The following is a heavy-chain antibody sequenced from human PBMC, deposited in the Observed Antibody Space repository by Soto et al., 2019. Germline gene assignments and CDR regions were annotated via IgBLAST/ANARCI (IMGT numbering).Heavy chain of an antibody. CDR1: GYNFISHY. V-gene: IGHV1-46*01. CDR3: ARDYLSSKSSLSYFDY. D-gene: IGHD2-2*01. J-gene: IGHJ4*02. CDR2: INPSGGST. Sequence: QVLLVQSGAEVTRPGASLKVSCKASGYNFISHYIHWVRQAPGQGLEWMGFINPSGGSTTHAQNFQGRLSMTRDTSTSTVYMELSGLRSEDAAVYYFARDYLSSKSSLSYFDYWGQGTLVTVSS.